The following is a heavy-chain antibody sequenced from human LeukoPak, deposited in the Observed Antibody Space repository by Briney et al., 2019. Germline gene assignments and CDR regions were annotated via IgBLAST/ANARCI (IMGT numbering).Heavy chain of an antibody. V-gene: IGHV3-49*04. CDR2: IRSKAYGGTT. Sequence: GGSLRLSCIVSGFTFGDYDLSWVRQAPGKGLEWVGFIRSKAYGGTTEYAAPVKGRFTISRDDSKSIAYLQMNSLKTEDTAVYYCTRYYSGSGSYSIFDYWGQGTLVTVSP. CDR1: GFTFGDYD. D-gene: IGHD3-10*01. CDR3: TRYYSGSGSYSIFDY. J-gene: IGHJ4*02.